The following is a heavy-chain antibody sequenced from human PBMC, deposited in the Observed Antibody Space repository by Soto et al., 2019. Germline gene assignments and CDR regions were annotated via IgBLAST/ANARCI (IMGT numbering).Heavy chain of an antibody. Sequence: SETLSLTCTVSGGSISSYYWSWIRQPPGKGLEWIGYIYYSGSTNYNPSLKSRVTISVDTSKNQFSLKLSSVTAADTAVYYCARGSSYYDILTGYSRYIDYWGQGTLVTVSS. CDR1: GGSISSYY. D-gene: IGHD3-9*01. V-gene: IGHV4-59*01. CDR3: ARGSSYYDILTGYSRYIDY. J-gene: IGHJ4*02. CDR2: IYYSGST.